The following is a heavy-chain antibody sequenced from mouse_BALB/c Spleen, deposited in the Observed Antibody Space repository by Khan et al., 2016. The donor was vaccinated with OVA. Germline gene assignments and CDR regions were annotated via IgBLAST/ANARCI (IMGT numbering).Heavy chain of an antibody. J-gene: IGHJ4*01. V-gene: IGHV1S53*01. Sequence: QVRLQQSDPELVKPGASVKISCQASGYTFTDHAIHWVKQKPEQGLEWIGCFSPGNGDIKYNAKFKSIDTMTAAKSSSTSYMQLNSLTSEESAVDCCERSDYYGNCYVMDDWGQGTAVTVSS. CDR2: FSPGNGDI. CDR3: ERSDYYGNCYVMDD. D-gene: IGHD2-1*01. CDR1: GYTFTDHA.